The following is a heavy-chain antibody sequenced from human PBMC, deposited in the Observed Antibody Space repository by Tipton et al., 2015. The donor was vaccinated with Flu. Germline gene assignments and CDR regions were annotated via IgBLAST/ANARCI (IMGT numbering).Heavy chain of an antibody. CDR3: AMGDGDSDY. D-gene: IGHD4-17*01. J-gene: IGHJ4*02. Sequence: TLSLTCTVSGGSISSYYWSWIRQPPGKGLEWIGYIYYCESTNYNPSLKSRVTISVDTSKNQFSLKLSSVTAADTAVYYCAMGDGDSDYLGQGTLVTVSS. CDR2: IYYCEST. CDR1: GGSISSYY. V-gene: IGHV4-59*01.